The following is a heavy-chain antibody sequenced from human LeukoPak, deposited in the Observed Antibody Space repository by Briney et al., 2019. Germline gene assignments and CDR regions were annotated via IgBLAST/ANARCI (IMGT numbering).Heavy chain of an antibody. CDR2: INYSGST. J-gene: IGHJ4*02. Sequence: SETLSLTCTVSGGSISNYYWNWIRQPPGKGLEWIGYINYSGSTNYNPSLKSRVTISVDTTKTQFSLKLSSVTAADTAVYYCARDEGTRRSPLEYWGQGTLVTASS. D-gene: IGHD3/OR15-3a*01. V-gene: IGHV4-59*01. CDR3: ARDEGTRRSPLEY. CDR1: GGSISNYY.